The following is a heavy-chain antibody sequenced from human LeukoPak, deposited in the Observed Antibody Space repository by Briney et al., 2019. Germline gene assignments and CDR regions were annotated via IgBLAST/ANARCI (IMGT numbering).Heavy chain of an antibody. J-gene: IGHJ3*02. CDR3: ARGPWSYDRAFDI. CDR2: INHSGST. Sequence: PSETLSLTCAVYGGSFSGYYWSWIRQPPGKGLEWIGEINHSGSTNYNPSLKSRVTISADTSKNQFSLKLSSVTAADTAVYYCARGPWSYDRAFDIWGQGTMVTVSS. D-gene: IGHD3-10*02. V-gene: IGHV4-34*01. CDR1: GGSFSGYY.